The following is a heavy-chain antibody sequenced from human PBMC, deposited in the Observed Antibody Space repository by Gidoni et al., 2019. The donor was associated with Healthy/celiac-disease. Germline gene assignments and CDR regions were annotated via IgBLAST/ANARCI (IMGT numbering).Heavy chain of an antibody. Sequence: EVQLLESGGGLVQPGGSLGLPCPASGFTFSSYAMSWVRQAPGKGLEWVSAMSGSGGRTYYADSVKGRFTISRDNSKNTLYLQMNSLRAEDTAVYYCALPPEGSYSSSPLFDYWGQGTLVTVSS. CDR3: ALPPEGSYSSSPLFDY. CDR1: GFTFSSYA. D-gene: IGHD6-6*01. V-gene: IGHV3-23*01. CDR2: MSGSGGRT. J-gene: IGHJ4*02.